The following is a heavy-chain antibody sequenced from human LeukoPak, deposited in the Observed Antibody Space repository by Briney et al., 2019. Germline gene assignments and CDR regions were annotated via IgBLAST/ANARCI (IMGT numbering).Heavy chain of an antibody. V-gene: IGHV3-23*01. CDR2: IIPSGHTT. CDR3: AKGPWLAYPYYFDY. D-gene: IGHD6-19*01. J-gene: IGHJ4*02. Sequence: PGGSLRLSCVASGFTFSSHGMNWVRQAPGKGLEWVSGIIPSGHTTYYADSVRGRFTISRDNSRNTVYLQMNSLRAEDTAVYYCAKGPWLAYPYYFDYWGQGTLVTVSS. CDR1: GFTFSSHG.